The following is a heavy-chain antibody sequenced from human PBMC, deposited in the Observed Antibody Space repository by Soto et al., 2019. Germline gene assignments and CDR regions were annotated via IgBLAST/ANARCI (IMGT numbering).Heavy chain of an antibody. CDR1: GFTFSDYC. V-gene: IGHV3-11*01. Sequence: QVQLVASGGGLVKPGGSLRLSCAASGFTFSDYCMGWIRQAPVKGLEWVSYISTTGSIYYADSVKGRFTISRDNGKESLYLQMNSLRVEDTAVYYCARDREDYDDAFDIWGHGTMVTVSS. D-gene: IGHD4-17*01. CDR2: ISTTGSI. J-gene: IGHJ3*02. CDR3: ARDREDYDDAFDI.